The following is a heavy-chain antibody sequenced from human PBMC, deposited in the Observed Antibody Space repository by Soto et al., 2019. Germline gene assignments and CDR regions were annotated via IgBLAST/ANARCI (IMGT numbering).Heavy chain of an antibody. Sequence: ESGGGVVRPGGSLRLSCAASGFTFDDYGMSWVRQAPGKGLEWVSGINWNGGSTGYADSVKGRFTISRDNAKNSLYLQMNSLRAEDTALYYCAREKPVTYLGYYYGMDVWGQGTTVTVSS. D-gene: IGHD4-4*01. CDR1: GFTFDDYG. V-gene: IGHV3-20*04. CDR2: INWNGGST. CDR3: AREKPVTYLGYYYGMDV. J-gene: IGHJ6*02.